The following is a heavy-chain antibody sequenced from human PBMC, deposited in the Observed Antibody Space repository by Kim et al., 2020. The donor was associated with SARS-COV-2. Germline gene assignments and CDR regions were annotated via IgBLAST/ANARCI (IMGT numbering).Heavy chain of an antibody. Sequence: GGSLRLSCAASGFTFSSYAMHWVRQAPGKGLEWVAVISYDGSNKFYADSVKGRFTISRDNSKNTSYLQMDSLRPEDTAVYHCAKGKKGPGYWGQGTLVT. CDR2: ISYDGSNK. CDR3: AKGKKGPGY. CDR1: GFTFSSYA. V-gene: IGHV3-30*04. J-gene: IGHJ4*02.